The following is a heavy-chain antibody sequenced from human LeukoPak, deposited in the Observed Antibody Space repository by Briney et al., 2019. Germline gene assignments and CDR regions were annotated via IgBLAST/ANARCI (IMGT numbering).Heavy chain of an antibody. J-gene: IGHJ4*02. D-gene: IGHD4-17*01. CDR3: ARGGDDYGDYFDY. CDR2: IYDSGST. Sequence: PSGTLSLTCAVSGGSISSSNWCSWVRPPPGKGLEWIGEIYDSGSTNYNPSLKSRVTISVDKSKNQFSLKLSSVTAADTAVYYCARGGDDYGDYFDYWGQGTLVTVSS. CDR1: GGSISSSNW. V-gene: IGHV4-4*02.